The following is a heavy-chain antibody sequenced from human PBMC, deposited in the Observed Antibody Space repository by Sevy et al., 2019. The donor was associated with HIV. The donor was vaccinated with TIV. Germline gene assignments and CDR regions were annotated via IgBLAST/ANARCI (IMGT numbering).Heavy chain of an antibody. J-gene: IGHJ4*02. CDR3: SIYYDIRAFDS. CDR1: GFTFSDAA. Sequence: GGSLRLSCAGSGFTFSDAAIHWVLQASGKGLEWLGRIRGKANNYGTAYAASVKDRFSISRNDLKDTAYLQMNSLRTEDAAMYYCSIYYDIRAFDSWGQGTQVTVSS. CDR2: IRGKANNYGT. V-gene: IGHV3-73*01. D-gene: IGHD3-22*01.